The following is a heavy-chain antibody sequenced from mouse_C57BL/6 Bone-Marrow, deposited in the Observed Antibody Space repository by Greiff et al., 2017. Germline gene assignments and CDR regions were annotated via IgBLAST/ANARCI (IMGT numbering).Heavy chain of an antibody. CDR1: GYTFTDYN. Sequence: LKESGPELVKPGASVKIPCKASGYTFTDYNMAWVKPSPGKSLEWIGDINPNNGGTIYNQKFKGKATLTVDKSSSTAYMELRSLTSEDTAVYYCARPWDGYTWFAYWGQGTLVTVSA. V-gene: IGHV1-18*01. D-gene: IGHD2-3*01. CDR2: INPNNGGT. CDR3: ARPWDGYTWFAY. J-gene: IGHJ3*01.